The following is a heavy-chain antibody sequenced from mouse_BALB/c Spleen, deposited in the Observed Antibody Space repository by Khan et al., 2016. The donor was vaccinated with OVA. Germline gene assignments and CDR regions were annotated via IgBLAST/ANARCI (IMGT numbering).Heavy chain of an antibody. CDR2: INTYTGEP. CDR1: GYTFTNYR. Sequence: QIQLVQSGPELKKPGETVKISCKASGYTFTNYRMNWMKQAPGKGLKWMGWINTYTGEPTYADDFKGRFAFSLETSASTAYLQINNLKNEDMATYFCARESSYWYFDVWGAGTTVTGSS. D-gene: IGHD1-1*01. V-gene: IGHV9-1*02. CDR3: ARESSYWYFDV. J-gene: IGHJ1*01.